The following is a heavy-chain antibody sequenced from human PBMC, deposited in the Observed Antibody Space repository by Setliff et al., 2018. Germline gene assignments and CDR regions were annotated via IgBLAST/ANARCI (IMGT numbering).Heavy chain of an antibody. V-gene: IGHV4-4*08. CDR1: GGSISSNY. Sequence: SETLSLTCTVSGGSISSNYWSWVRQPPGKGLEWIGYIYTSGSTNYNPSLKSRGTISVDTSRNQFSLKLSSVTAADTAVYYCVRVDYGSGSYPSDWGQGALVTVSS. D-gene: IGHD3-10*01. CDR2: IYTSGST. J-gene: IGHJ4*02. CDR3: VRVDYGSGSYPSD.